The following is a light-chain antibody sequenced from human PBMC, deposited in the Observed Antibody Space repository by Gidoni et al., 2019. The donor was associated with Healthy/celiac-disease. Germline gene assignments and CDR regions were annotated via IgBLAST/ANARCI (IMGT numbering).Light chain of an antibody. CDR3: AAWDDSLSGVV. CDR1: SSNIGSNY. Sequence: QSVPTQPPSASGTPGQGVTISCSGSSSNIGSNYVYWYQQLPGTAPKLLIYRNNQRPSGVPDRFSGSKSGASASLAISGLRSEDEADYYCAAWDDSLSGVVFGGGTKLTVL. CDR2: RNN. J-gene: IGLJ2*01. V-gene: IGLV1-47*01.